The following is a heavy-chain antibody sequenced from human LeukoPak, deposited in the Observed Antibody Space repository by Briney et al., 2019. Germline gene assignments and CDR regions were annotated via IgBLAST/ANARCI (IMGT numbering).Heavy chain of an antibody. J-gene: IGHJ4*02. CDR2: INHSGST. CDR3: ARGQGSWYGYYSDY. Sequence: SETLSLTCAVYGGSFSGYYWSWIRQPPGKGLGWIGEINHSGSTNYNPSLKSRVTISVDTSKNQFSLKLSSVTAADTAVYYCARGQGSWYGYYSDYWGQGTLVTVSS. V-gene: IGHV4-34*01. CDR1: GGSFSGYY. D-gene: IGHD6-13*01.